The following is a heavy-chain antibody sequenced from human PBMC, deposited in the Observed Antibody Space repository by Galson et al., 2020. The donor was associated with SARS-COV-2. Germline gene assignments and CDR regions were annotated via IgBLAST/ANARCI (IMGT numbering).Heavy chain of an antibody. V-gene: IGHV3-30-3*01. J-gene: IGHJ6*02. CDR2: ISYDGSNK. CDR3: ARDVRMLCGELLCYYYYGMDV. Sequence: GGSLRLSCAASGFTFSSYAMHWVRQAPGKGLEWVAVISYDGSNKYYADSVKGRFTISRDNSKNTLYLQMNSLRAEDTAVYYCARDVRMLCGELLCYYYYGMDVWGQGTTVTVSS. D-gene: IGHD3-10*01. CDR1: GFTFSSYA.